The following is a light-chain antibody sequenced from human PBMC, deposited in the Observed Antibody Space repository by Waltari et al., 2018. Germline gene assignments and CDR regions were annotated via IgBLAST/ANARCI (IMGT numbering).Light chain of an antibody. CDR2: KAS. CDR3: LQDYNYPWT. J-gene: IGKJ1*01. Sequence: DIQMTQSPSTLSASVGDRVTITCRASQSISSWLAWYQQKPGKAPKLLIYKASSLESGVPSRFSGGGAGTEFTLTISSLQPEDFATYYCLQDYNYPWTFGQGTKVEIK. V-gene: IGKV1-5*03. CDR1: QSISSW.